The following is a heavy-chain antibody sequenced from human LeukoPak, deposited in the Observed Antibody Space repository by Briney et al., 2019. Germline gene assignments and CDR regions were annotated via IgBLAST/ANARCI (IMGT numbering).Heavy chain of an antibody. CDR3: ARMTTVTTFFADAFDI. V-gene: IGHV3-53*01. CDR1: GFTFSSYS. D-gene: IGHD4-17*01. CDR2: IYSGGST. J-gene: IGHJ3*02. Sequence: GGSLRLSCAASGFTFSSYSMNWVRQAPGKGLEWVSVIYSGGSTCYADSVKGRFTISRDNSKNTLYLQMNSLRAEDTAVYYCARMTTVTTFFADAFDIWGQGTMVTVSS.